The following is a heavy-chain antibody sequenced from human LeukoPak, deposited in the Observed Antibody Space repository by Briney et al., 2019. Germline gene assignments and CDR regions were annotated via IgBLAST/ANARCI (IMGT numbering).Heavy chain of an antibody. CDR2: ISGISGSTT. D-gene: IGHD3-10*01. CDR3: AKNFASGRGVPYAMDV. Sequence: GGSLRLSCAASGFNFADHAMRWVRQAPGKGLEWVSAISGISGSTTIYADSVKGRFAVSRDNSRNTLFLQMNSLRAEDTAVYYCAKNFASGRGVPYAMDVWGQGTMVTVSS. J-gene: IGHJ6*02. CDR1: GFNFADHA. V-gene: IGHV3-23*01.